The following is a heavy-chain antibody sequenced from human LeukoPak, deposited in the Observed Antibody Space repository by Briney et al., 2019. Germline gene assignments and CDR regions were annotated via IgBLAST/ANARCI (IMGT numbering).Heavy chain of an antibody. CDR1: GFTFSGSA. Sequence: PGGSLRLSCAASGFTFSGSAMHWVRQASGKGLEWVGRIRSKANSYATAYAASVKGRFTISRDDSKNTAYLQMNSLKTEDTAVYYCTRLHFDWLSPGYGVDVWGQGTTVTVSS. CDR2: IRSKANSYAT. V-gene: IGHV3-73*01. J-gene: IGHJ6*02. CDR3: TRLHFDWLSPGYGVDV. D-gene: IGHD3-9*01.